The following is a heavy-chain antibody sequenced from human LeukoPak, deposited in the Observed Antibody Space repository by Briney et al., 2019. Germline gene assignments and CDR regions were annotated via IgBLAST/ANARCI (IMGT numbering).Heavy chain of an antibody. Sequence: GGSLRLSCAASGFTFSRYSMNWVRQAPGKGLEWVSSITSSSSYIYYADSVKGRFTISRDNAKNSLYLQMNSLRAEDTAVYYCARVRYDGSGYYSISDYWGQGTLVTVSS. CDR3: ARVRYDGSGYYSISDY. J-gene: IGHJ4*02. D-gene: IGHD3-22*01. V-gene: IGHV3-21*01. CDR2: ITSSSSYI. CDR1: GFTFSRYS.